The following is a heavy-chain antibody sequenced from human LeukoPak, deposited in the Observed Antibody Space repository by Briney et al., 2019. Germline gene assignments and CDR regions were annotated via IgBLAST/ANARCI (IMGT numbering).Heavy chain of an antibody. D-gene: IGHD3-10*01. CDR3: ARDGWFGRNWFDP. V-gene: IGHV1-46*01. Sequence: ASVKVSCKASGYTFTGYYMHWVRQAPGQGLEWMGIINPSGGSTSYAQKFQGRVTMTRDMSTSTVYMELSSLRSEDTAVYYCARDGWFGRNWFDPWGQGTLVTVSS. CDR1: GYTFTGYY. CDR2: INPSGGST. J-gene: IGHJ5*02.